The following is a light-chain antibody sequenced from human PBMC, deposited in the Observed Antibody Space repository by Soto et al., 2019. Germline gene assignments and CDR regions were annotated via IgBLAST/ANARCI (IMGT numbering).Light chain of an antibody. Sequence: QYPLPHPGAVSWSPGHSITISCTGTSSDVGSYNLVSWYQQHPGKAPKVMIYEGSKRPSGVSNRFSASKSGTTASLTISGLQAEDQADYYCCSYAGNSIHVFGSGTKVTVL. CDR2: EGS. V-gene: IGLV2-23*01. J-gene: IGLJ1*01. CDR3: CSYAGNSIHV. CDR1: SSDVGSYNL.